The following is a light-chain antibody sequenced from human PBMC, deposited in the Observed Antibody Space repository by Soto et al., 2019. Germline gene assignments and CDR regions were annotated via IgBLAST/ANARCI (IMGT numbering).Light chain of an antibody. CDR1: QSLLHSNGYNY. CDR3: MQRIQYPIT. V-gene: IGKV2-28*01. J-gene: IGKJ5*01. Sequence: DIVMTQSPLSLPVTPGEPASISCRSSQSLLHSNGYNYLDWYLXKQGQSPQLXIYLGSNRASGVPDRFSGSGSRTELTMKISRVEAEDVGVYYCMQRIQYPITFGQGTRLEIK. CDR2: LGS.